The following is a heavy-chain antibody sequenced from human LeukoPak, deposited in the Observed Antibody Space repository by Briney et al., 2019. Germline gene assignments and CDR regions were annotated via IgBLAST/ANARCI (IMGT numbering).Heavy chain of an antibody. CDR3: ARGVDSSSPVDY. Sequence: SETLSLTCTVSGGSISSYYWSWIRQPPGKGLEWIGYIYTSGSTNYNPSLKSRVTISVDTSKNQFSLKLSSVTAADTAVYYCARGVDSSSPVDYWGQGTLVTVSS. J-gene: IGHJ4*02. CDR2: IYTSGST. V-gene: IGHV4-4*09. CDR1: GGSISSYY. D-gene: IGHD6-13*01.